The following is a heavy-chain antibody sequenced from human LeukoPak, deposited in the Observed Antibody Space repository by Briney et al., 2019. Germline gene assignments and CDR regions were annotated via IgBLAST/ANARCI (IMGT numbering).Heavy chain of an antibody. D-gene: IGHD5-18*01. J-gene: IGHJ4*02. CDR1: GFTFSSDW. CDR2: IKSENDGSTT. Sequence: GGSLRLSCAASGFTFSSDWMHWVRQAPGKGLVWVSLIKSENDGSTTTYADSVKGRFTISRDDAKNTLYLQMNSLRAEDTAVYYCARDRGYASDQWGQGTLVTVSS. V-gene: IGHV3-74*01. CDR3: ARDRGYASDQ.